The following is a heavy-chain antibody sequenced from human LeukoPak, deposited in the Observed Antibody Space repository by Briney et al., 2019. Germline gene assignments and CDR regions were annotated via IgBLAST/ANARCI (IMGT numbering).Heavy chain of an antibody. Sequence: VASVKVSCKASGYTFTGYYMHWVRQAPGQGLEWMGWINPNSGGTNYAQKFQGRVTMTRDTSISTAYMELSRLRSDDTAVYYCARDLVVVPAAMSGMDVWGQGTTVTVSS. CDR1: GYTFTGYY. CDR2: INPNSGGT. CDR3: ARDLVVVPAAMSGMDV. J-gene: IGHJ6*02. V-gene: IGHV1-2*02. D-gene: IGHD2-2*01.